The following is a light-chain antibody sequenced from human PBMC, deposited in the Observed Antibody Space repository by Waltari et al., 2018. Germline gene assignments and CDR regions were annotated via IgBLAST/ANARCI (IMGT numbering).Light chain of an antibody. V-gene: IGKV2-30*02. CDR3: MQGTYWPRT. J-gene: IGKJ1*01. CDR2: KVS. Sequence: DVVMTQSPLSLPVTLGQPASISCRSSQGLVHSDGNTYLNWFQQRPGQSPRRLIYKVSNRDSGVPDRFSGSGSGTDFTLKISRVEAEDVGVYFCMQGTYWPRTFGQGTKVEIK. CDR1: QGLVHSDGNTY.